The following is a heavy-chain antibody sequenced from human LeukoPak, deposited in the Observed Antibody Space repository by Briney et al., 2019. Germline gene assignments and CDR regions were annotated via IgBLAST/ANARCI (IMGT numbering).Heavy chain of an antibody. CDR1: GFTFSNYA. Sequence: GGSLRLSCVVSGFTFSNYAMHWVRQAPGQAPGKGLEWVAVMSYDGSHEYYADSVKGRFTISRDNPKSTLYLQMNSLRPEDTAVYYCARAFGGSYSSTVDYWGQGTLVTVS. CDR2: MSYDGSHE. J-gene: IGHJ4*02. D-gene: IGHD1-26*01. V-gene: IGHV3-30*04. CDR3: ARAFGGSYSSTVDY.